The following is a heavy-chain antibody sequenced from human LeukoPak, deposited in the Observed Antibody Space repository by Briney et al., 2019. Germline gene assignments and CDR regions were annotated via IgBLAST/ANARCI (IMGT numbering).Heavy chain of an antibody. CDR1: GGSISSSGYY. Sequence: SETLSLTCTISGGSISSSGYYWGWIRQPPGKGLKWIGSISHSGNTYYNPSLKSRVTISVDTSKNQFSLKLSSVTAADTAVYYCARGQARLSWFDPWGQGTLVTVSS. CDR2: ISHSGNT. CDR3: ARGQARLSWFDP. D-gene: IGHD6-19*01. J-gene: IGHJ5*02. V-gene: IGHV4-39*07.